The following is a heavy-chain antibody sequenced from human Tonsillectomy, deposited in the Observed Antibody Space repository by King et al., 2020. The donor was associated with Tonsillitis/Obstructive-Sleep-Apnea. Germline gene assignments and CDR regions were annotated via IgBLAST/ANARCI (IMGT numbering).Heavy chain of an antibody. D-gene: IGHD4-23*01. CDR3: VRQKVVRNPTTFDF. J-gene: IGHJ4*02. Sequence: LQLQESGPGLVKPSETLSLTCTVSGGSISSSSYYWAGMRQPPGKGLEWIGSIYYSGRTYYNPSLKSRLTMSVDTSKNQFSLRLSSVTAAETAVYYCVRQKVVRNPTTFDFWGQGTPVTVSS. V-gene: IGHV4-39*01. CDR2: IYYSGRT. CDR1: GGSISSSSYY.